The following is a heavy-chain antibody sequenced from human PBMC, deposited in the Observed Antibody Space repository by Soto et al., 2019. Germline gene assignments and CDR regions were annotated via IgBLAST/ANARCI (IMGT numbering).Heavy chain of an antibody. J-gene: IGHJ4*01. CDR2: ISGSGGST. CDR3: AKTQYYYDSSGYYYLDY. CDR1: GFTFSSYA. V-gene: IGHV3-23*01. D-gene: IGHD3-22*01. Sequence: EVQLLESGGGLVQPGGSLRLSCAASGFTFSSYAMSWVRQAPGKGLEWVSAISGSGGSTYYADSVKGRFTISRDNSKNTLYLQMNSLRAEDTAVYYCAKTQYYYDSSGYYYLDYWGHGTLVTVSS.